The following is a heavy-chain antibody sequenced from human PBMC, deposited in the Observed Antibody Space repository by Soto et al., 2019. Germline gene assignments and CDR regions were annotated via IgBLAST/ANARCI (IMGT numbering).Heavy chain of an antibody. CDR3: ARAPSWYNFDY. V-gene: IGHV1-3*01. J-gene: IGHJ4*02. CDR1: GYTFSSYA. CDR2: INAGNGNT. Sequence: QVQLVQSGAEVKKPGASVKVSCKASGYTFSSYAMHWVRQAPGQRLEWMGWINAGNGNTKYSQKFQGRVTITRDTSASTAYMDLSSLRSEDTAVYYCARAPSWYNFDYWGQGTLVTVSS. D-gene: IGHD6-13*01.